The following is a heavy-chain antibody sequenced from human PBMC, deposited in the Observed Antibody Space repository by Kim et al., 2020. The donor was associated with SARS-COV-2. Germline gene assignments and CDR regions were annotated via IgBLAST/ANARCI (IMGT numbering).Heavy chain of an antibody. CDR3: ARVGITMVQGVDY. D-gene: IGHD3-10*01. V-gene: IGHV4-31*03. J-gene: IGHJ4*02. Sequence: SETLSLTCTVSGGSISSGGYYWSWIRQHPGKGLEWIGYIYYSGSTYYNPSLKSRVTISVDTSKNQFSLKLSSVTAADTAVYYCARVGITMVQGVDYWGQGTLVTVSS. CDR2: IYYSGST. CDR1: GGSISSGGYY.